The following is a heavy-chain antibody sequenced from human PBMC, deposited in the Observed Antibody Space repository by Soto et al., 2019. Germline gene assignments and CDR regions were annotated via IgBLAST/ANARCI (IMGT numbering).Heavy chain of an antibody. J-gene: IGHJ4*02. Sequence: PSETLSLTCTVSGGSVSSGSYYWSWIRQPPGKGLEWIGYIYYSGSTNYNPSLKSRVTISVDTSKKQFSLKLSSVTAADTALYYCARGNYANYYDSSGYQDYWGQGTLVTVSS. D-gene: IGHD3-22*01. V-gene: IGHV4-61*01. CDR2: IYYSGST. CDR1: GGSVSSGSYY. CDR3: ARGNYANYYDSSGYQDY.